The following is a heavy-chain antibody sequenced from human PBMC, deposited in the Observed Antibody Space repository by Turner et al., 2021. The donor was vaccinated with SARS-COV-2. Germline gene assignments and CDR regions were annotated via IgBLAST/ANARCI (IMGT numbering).Heavy chain of an antibody. V-gene: IGHV1-8*01. CDR1: GYPFSNYD. Sequence: QVQLVQSGAEVKKPGASVKVSCKASGYPFSNYDINWVRQATGQGLEGMGWMNPNSGNTGYAQKFQGRVTMTRNTSISTAYMELSSLRSEDTAVYSCARGMFRFGGVIVRPFDYWGQGTLVTVSS. CDR2: MNPNSGNT. J-gene: IGHJ4*02. D-gene: IGHD3-16*02. CDR3: ARGMFRFGGVIVRPFDY.